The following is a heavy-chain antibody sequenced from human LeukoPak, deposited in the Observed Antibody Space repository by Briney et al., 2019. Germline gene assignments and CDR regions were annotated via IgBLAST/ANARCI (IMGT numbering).Heavy chain of an antibody. V-gene: IGHV3-30*02. CDR3: AKDVLGWELLRLDY. D-gene: IGHD1-26*01. CDR2: IRYDGSNK. J-gene: IGHJ4*02. Sequence: PGGSLRLSCAASGFTFSSYGMHWVRQAPGKGLEWVAFIRYDGSNKYYADSVKGRFTISRDNSKNTLYLQMNSLRAEDTAVYYCAKDVLGWELLRLDYWGQGTLVTVSS. CDR1: GFTFSSYG.